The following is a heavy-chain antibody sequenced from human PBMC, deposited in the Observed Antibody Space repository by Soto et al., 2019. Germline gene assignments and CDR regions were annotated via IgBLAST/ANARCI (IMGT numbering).Heavy chain of an antibody. Sequence: SVKVSCKASGGTFSSYAISWVRQAPGQGLEWMGGIIPIFGTANYAQKFQGRVTITADESTSTAYMELSSLRSEDTAVYYCARGRHHYDFWSGYYIPYYYYHGLDVWGQGTTVTVSS. D-gene: IGHD3-3*01. CDR3: ARGRHHYDFWSGYYIPYYYYHGLDV. J-gene: IGHJ6*02. V-gene: IGHV1-69*13. CDR2: IIPIFGTA. CDR1: GGTFSSYA.